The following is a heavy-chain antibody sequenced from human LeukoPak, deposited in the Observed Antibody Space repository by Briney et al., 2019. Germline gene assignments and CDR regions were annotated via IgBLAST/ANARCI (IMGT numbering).Heavy chain of an antibody. V-gene: IGHV4-59*01. CDR1: VGSISNFY. D-gene: IGHD3-10*02. CDR3: AGYIRHGRYYFGY. CDR2: IFSSGTT. J-gene: IGHJ4*02. Sequence: PSETLSLTCTVSVGSISNFYWSWIRQPPGKGLEWIGDIFSSGTTDYNPSLRSRVIISVDTSSNQFSLKLSSVTAADTAMYYCAGYIRHGRYYFGYWGQGTLVTVSS.